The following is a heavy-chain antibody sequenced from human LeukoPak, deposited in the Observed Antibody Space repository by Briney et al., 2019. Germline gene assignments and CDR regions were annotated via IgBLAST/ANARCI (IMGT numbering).Heavy chain of an antibody. CDR3: AKERESYYFDY. CDR2: ITWNSGSI. D-gene: IGHD3-16*02. V-gene: IGHV3-9*01. J-gene: IGHJ4*02. CDR1: GFTFDDYA. Sequence: GRSLRLSCAASGFTFDDYAMHWIRQAPGKGLEWVSGITWNSGSIDYVDSVKGRFTISRDNAKNSLYLQMNSLRAEDTALYYCAKERESYYFDYWGQGTLVTVSS.